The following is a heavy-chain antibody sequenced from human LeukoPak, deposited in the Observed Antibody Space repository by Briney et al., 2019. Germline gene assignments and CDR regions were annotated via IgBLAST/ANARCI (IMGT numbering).Heavy chain of an antibody. V-gene: IGHV4-34*01. J-gene: IGHJ4*02. CDR1: GGSFSGYY. Sequence: SETLSLTCAVYGGSFSGYYWSWLRQPPGKGLEWIGEIDHSGSTNYNPSLKSRVTISVDTSKNQFSLKLSSVTAADTAVYYCARQAWGSALGYWGQGTLVTVSS. CDR3: ARQAWGSALGY. D-gene: IGHD7-27*01. CDR2: IDHSGST.